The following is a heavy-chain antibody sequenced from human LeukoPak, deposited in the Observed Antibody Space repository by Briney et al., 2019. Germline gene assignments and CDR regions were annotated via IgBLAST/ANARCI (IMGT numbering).Heavy chain of an antibody. CDR2: ISSSSSTI. CDR1: GFTFSSYA. V-gene: IGHV3-48*01. D-gene: IGHD3-16*01. CDR3: ARAMIPSLSHFDY. J-gene: IGHJ4*02. Sequence: GRSLRLSCAASGFTFSSYAMHWVRQAPGKGLEWVSYISSSSSTIYYADSVKGRFTISRDNAKNSLYLQMNSLRAEDTAVYYCARAMIPSLSHFDYWGQGTLVTVSS.